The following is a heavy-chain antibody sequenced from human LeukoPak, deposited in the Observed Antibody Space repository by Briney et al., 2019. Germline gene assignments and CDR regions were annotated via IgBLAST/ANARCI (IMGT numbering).Heavy chain of an antibody. CDR3: ARDRGGSYYYGAFDI. J-gene: IGHJ3*02. CDR2: IKQDGSEK. CDR1: GFTFSSYA. D-gene: IGHD1-26*01. V-gene: IGHV3-7*01. Sequence: GGSLRLSCAASGFTFSSYAMNWVRQAPGKGLEWVANIKQDGSEKYYVDSVKGRFTISRDNAKNSLYLQMNSLRAEDTAVYYCARDRGGSYYYGAFDIWGQGTMVTVSS.